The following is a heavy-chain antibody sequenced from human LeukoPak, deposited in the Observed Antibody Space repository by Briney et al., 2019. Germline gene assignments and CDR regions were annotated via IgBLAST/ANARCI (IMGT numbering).Heavy chain of an antibody. CDR3: GRFGYVSAVDT. CDR1: GFAFSSYW. Sequence: GGSLRLSCGASGFAFSSYWMTWLRQAPGKGLEFVANIEPAGSATFYADSVKGRFTISRDNTKNLLYLQMNSLTAEDSAVYHCGRFGYVSAVDTWGQGALVTVSS. CDR2: IEPAGSAT. D-gene: IGHD2-15*01. J-gene: IGHJ5*02. V-gene: IGHV3-7*01.